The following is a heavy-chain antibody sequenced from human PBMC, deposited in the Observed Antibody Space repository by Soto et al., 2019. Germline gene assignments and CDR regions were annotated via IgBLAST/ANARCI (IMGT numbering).Heavy chain of an antibody. CDR3: ARVVVYGDYSGLH. J-gene: IGHJ4*02. V-gene: IGHV1-3*01. D-gene: IGHD4-17*01. CDR1: GYTFSIHA. Sequence: ASVKVSCKASGYTFSIHALHWVRQAPGQRLEWMGWINAGNGDTKYSQKFQGRVTITRDTSASTAYMALSSLRSEDTAVYYCARVVVYGDYSGLHWGQGTRVTVSS. CDR2: INAGNGDT.